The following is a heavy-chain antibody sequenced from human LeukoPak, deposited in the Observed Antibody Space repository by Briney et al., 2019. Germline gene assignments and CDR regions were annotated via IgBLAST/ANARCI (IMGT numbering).Heavy chain of an antibody. CDR1: GFTFSSYA. D-gene: IGHD3-22*01. CDR2: ISGSGGST. CDR3: AKSRYYYDSSGYYSFDY. V-gene: IGHV3-23*01. Sequence: PGGSLRLSCAASGFTFSSYAMSWVRQAPGKGLEWVSAISGSGGSTYYADSVKGRFTISRDNSKNTLYLQMNSLRAEDTAVYYCAKSRYYYDSSGYYSFDYWGQGTLVTVSS. J-gene: IGHJ4*02.